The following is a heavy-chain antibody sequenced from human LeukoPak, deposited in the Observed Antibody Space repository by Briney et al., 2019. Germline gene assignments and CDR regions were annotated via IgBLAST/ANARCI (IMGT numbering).Heavy chain of an antibody. CDR3: ARTDNSGYSGYDAFDI. J-gene: IGHJ3*02. CDR2: ISGSGTYT. Sequence: PGGSLRLSCAASGFTFSSYAMSWVRQAPGRGLEWVSYISGSGTYTNYADSVKGRFTISRDNAKNSLYLQMNSLRAEDTAVYYCARTDNSGYSGYDAFDIWGQGTMVTVSS. D-gene: IGHD5-12*01. V-gene: IGHV3-21*05. CDR1: GFTFSSYA.